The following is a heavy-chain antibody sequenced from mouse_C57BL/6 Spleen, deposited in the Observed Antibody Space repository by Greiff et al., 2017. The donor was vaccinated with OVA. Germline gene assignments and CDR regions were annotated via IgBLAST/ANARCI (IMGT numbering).Heavy chain of an antibody. V-gene: IGHV2-2*01. D-gene: IGHD2-4*01. CDR1: GFSLTSYG. CDR3: ARNGIYYDYDGYYFDY. CDR2: IWSGGST. J-gene: IGHJ2*01. Sequence: QVQLQQSGPGLVQPSQSLSITCTVSGFSLTSYGVHWVRQSPGKGLEWLGVIWSGGSTDYNAAFISRLSISKDNSKSQVFFKMNSLQADDTAIYYCARNGIYYDYDGYYFDYWGQGTTLTVSS.